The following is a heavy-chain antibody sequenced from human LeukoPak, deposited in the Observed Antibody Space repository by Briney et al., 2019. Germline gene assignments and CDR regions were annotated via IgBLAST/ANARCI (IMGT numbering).Heavy chain of an antibody. CDR2: IKQDGSEK. D-gene: IGHD6-13*01. V-gene: IGHV3-7*01. J-gene: IGHJ4*02. CDR1: GFTFSSYW. CDR3: ARDGPIAAAAKLNPLDY. Sequence: GGSLRLSCAASGFTFSSYWMSWVRQAPGKGLEWVANIKQDGSEKYYVDSVKGRFTISRDNAKNSLYLQMNGLRAEDTAVYYCARDGPIAAAAKLNPLDYWGQGTLVTVSS.